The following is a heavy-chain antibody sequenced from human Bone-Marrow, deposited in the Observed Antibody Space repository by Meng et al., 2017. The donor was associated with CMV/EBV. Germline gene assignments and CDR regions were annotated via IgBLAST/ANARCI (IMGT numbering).Heavy chain of an antibody. D-gene: IGHD3-22*01. CDR1: GYTFTSYD. Sequence: ASVKVSCKASGYTFTSYDINWVRQATGQGLEWMGWMNPNSGNTGYAQKFQGRVTMTRNTSISTAYMELSSLRSDDTAIYFCARDYYDIQGHNYDCLDPWGQGTLVTVSS. CDR2: MNPNSGNT. V-gene: IGHV1-8*01. J-gene: IGHJ5*02. CDR3: ARDYYDIQGHNYDCLDP.